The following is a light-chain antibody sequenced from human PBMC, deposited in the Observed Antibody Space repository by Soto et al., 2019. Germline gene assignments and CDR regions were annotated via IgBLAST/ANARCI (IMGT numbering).Light chain of an antibody. CDR2: LGS. Sequence: EIVMTQSPLSLPVTPGEPASISCKSSQSLLNSNGYKSLDWYLQKPGQSPQLLIYLGSNRASGVPDRFSGSGSGTDFTLKISRVEAEDVGVYYCMQHLQTPITFGQGTRLEIK. V-gene: IGKV2-28*01. CDR1: QSLLNSNGYKS. CDR3: MQHLQTPIT. J-gene: IGKJ5*01.